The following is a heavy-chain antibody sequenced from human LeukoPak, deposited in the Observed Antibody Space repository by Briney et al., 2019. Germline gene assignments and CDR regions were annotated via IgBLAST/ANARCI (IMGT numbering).Heavy chain of an antibody. CDR1: GYTFTSYG. CDR3: ARDREDYYFDY. CDR2: ISTNNGNT. V-gene: IGHV1-18*01. J-gene: IGHJ4*02. D-gene: IGHD3-10*01. Sequence: ASVKVSCKASGYTFTSYGINWVRQAPGQGLEWMGWISTNNGNTNYAQKLQGRVTMTTDTSTSTAYMELRSLRSDDTAVYYCARDREDYYFDYWGQGTLVTVSS.